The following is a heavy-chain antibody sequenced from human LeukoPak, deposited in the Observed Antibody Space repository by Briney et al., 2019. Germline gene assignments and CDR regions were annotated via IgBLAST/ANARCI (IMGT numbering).Heavy chain of an antibody. D-gene: IGHD3-10*01. CDR3: ARDLGGGITMVRGVIIY. Sequence: ASVKVSCKASGYTFTGYYMHWVRRAPGQGLEWMGIINPSGGSTSYAQKFQGRVTMTRDMSTSTVYMELSSLRSEDTAVYYCARDLGGGITMVRGVIIYWGQGTLVTVSS. V-gene: IGHV1-46*01. J-gene: IGHJ4*02. CDR1: GYTFTGYY. CDR2: INPSGGST.